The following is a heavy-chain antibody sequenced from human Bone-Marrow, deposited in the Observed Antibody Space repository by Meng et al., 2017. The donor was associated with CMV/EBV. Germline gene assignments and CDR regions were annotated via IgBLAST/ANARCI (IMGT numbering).Heavy chain of an antibody. J-gene: IGHJ4*02. CDR2: ISDTGSTI. D-gene: IGHD3-9*01. V-gene: IGHV3-11*01. Sequence: GESLKISCAASGFIFRDYYMSWIRQAPGKGLEWVSYISDTGSTIYYADSVKGRFTISRDNAKNSLYLQMNSLRVEDTAVYYCARDLTEDYWGQGTLVTVSS. CDR3: ARDLTEDY. CDR1: GFIFRDYY.